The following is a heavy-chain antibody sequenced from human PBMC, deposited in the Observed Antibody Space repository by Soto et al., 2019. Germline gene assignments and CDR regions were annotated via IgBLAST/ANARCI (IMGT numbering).Heavy chain of an antibody. J-gene: IGHJ4*02. Sequence: VQLVESGGGVVQPGRSLRLSCAASGFTFSSYGMHWVRQAPGKGLEWVAVIWYDGSNKYYADSVKGRFTISRDNSKNTLYLQMNSLRAEDTAVYYCARDGLHTVGFDYWGQGTLVTVSS. D-gene: IGHD3-16*01. CDR3: ARDGLHTVGFDY. CDR2: IWYDGSNK. V-gene: IGHV3-33*01. CDR1: GFTFSSYG.